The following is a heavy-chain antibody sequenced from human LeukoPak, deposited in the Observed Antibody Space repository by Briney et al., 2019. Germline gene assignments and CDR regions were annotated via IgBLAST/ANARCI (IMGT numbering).Heavy chain of an antibody. V-gene: IGHV4-59*01. J-gene: IGHJ5*02. D-gene: IGHD4-23*01. Sequence: PSETLSLTCTVSDGSISGYYWSWIRQSPGKGLEWIGYIYFTGFTHYNPSLKSRVTMSVDTSKYQFSLRLKSVTAADTAMYYCARDAYGGNSWGWFDPWGQGTLVTVSS. CDR2: IYFTGFT. CDR3: ARDAYGGNSWGWFDP. CDR1: DGSISGYY.